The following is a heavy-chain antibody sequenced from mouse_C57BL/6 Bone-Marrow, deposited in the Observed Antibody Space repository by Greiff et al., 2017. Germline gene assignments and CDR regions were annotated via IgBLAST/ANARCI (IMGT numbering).Heavy chain of an antibody. CDR3: ARENGDY. CDR2: ISNGGGST. V-gene: IGHV5-12*01. J-gene: IGHJ2*01. Sequence: DVQLQESGGGLVQPGGSLKLSCAASGFTFSDYYMYWVRQTPEKRLEWVAYISNGGGSTYYPDTVKGRFTISRDNAKNTLYLQMSRLKSEDTAMYYCARENGDYWGQGTTLTVSS. CDR1: GFTFSDYY.